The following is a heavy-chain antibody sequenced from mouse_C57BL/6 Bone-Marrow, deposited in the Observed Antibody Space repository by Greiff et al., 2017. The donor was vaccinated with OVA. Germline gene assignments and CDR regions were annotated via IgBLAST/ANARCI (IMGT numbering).Heavy chain of an antibody. J-gene: IGHJ2*01. D-gene: IGHD2-5*01. Sequence: QVQLKESGPELVKPGASVKISCKASGYAFSSSWMNWVKQRPGKGLEWIGRIYPGDGDTNYNGKVKGKATLTADKSSSTAYMQLRSLTSEDSAVYFCARSYYSKGFDYWGQGTTLTVSS. CDR1: GYAFSSSW. V-gene: IGHV1-82*01. CDR2: IYPGDGDT. CDR3: ARSYYSKGFDY.